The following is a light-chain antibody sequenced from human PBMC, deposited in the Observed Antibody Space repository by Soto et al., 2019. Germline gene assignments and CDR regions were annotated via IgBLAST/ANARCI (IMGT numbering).Light chain of an antibody. J-gene: IGKJ1*01. CDR2: GAS. V-gene: IGKV3-15*01. CDR3: QQHNNWPWT. CDR1: QSVSSN. Sequence: EIVMTQSPATLSVSPGSRATLSCRASQSVSSNLAWYQQKPGQAPRLLIYGASTRATGIPARFSGSGSGTEFTLSISSLQSEDFAVYHCQQHNNWPWTFGQGTKVDIK.